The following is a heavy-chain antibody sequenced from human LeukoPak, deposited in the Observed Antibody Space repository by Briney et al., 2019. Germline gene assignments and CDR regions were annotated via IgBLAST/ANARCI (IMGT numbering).Heavy chain of an antibody. V-gene: IGHV1-69*05. D-gene: IGHD5-18*01. Sequence: SVKVSCKASGGTFSSYAISWVRQAPGQGLEWMGRIIPIFDTVNYAQKFQGRDTITTDESTSTAYMELSSLRSEDTAVYYCARSGLGRYRSGRMGGFVYWGQGTLVTVSS. CDR1: GGTFSSYA. CDR2: IIPIFDTV. J-gene: IGHJ4*02. CDR3: ARSGLGRYRSGRMGGFVY.